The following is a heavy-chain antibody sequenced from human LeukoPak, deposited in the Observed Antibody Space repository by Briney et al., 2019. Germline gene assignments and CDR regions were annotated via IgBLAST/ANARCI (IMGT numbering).Heavy chain of an antibody. CDR3: ARGRTVTTDFDY. D-gene: IGHD4-17*01. CDR2: IYYSGST. V-gene: IGHV4-59*01. CDR1: GGSISSYY. J-gene: IGHJ4*02. Sequence: SETLSLTCTVSGGSISSYYWSWIRQPPGKGLEWIGYIYYSGSTNYNPSLKSRVTISVDTSKNQFSLKLSSVTAADTAVYYCARGRTVTTDFDYWGQGTLVTVSS.